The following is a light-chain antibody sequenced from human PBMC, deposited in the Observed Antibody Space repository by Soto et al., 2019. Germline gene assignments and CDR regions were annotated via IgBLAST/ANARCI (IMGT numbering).Light chain of an antibody. J-gene: IGKJ2*01. CDR1: QSVGSF. Sequence: DIVLTQSPDTLSLSPGERATLSCRASQSVGSFVAWYQHKAGQAPRLLIYDASNRATGIPLRFSGSGSGTDFTLIISSREPEDFAVYYCLQRSNWPPYTFGQGTKLEIK. V-gene: IGKV3-11*01. CDR3: LQRSNWPPYT. CDR2: DAS.